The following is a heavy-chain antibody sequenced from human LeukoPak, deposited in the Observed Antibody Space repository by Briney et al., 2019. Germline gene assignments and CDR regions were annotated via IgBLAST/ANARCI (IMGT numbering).Heavy chain of an antibody. Sequence: TSETLSLTCTVSGVSITSFYWSWIRQPPGKGLEWVSFISSSSGSIYYAHSVKGRFTISRDNAKNSLHLHMDSLRVEDTAVYYCAKIDSYGSGSPYPNGAFDIWGQGTMVTVSS. J-gene: IGHJ3*02. CDR1: GVSITSFY. CDR2: ISSSSGSI. CDR3: AKIDSYGSGSPYPNGAFDI. D-gene: IGHD3-10*01. V-gene: IGHV3-21*01.